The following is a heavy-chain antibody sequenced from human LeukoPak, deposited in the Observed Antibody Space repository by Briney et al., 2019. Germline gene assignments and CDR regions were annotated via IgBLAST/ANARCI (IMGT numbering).Heavy chain of an antibody. V-gene: IGHV3-23*01. CDR3: AREWVWFGELMREAWFDP. CDR1: GFTFSSYS. D-gene: IGHD3-10*01. Sequence: GGSLRLSCAASGFTFSSYSMNWVRQAPGKGLEWVSGLSGSGATTYYADSVKGRFTISRDNSKNTLYLQMNSLRAEDTAVYYCAREWVWFGELMREAWFDPWGQGTLVTVSS. CDR2: LSGSGATT. J-gene: IGHJ5*02.